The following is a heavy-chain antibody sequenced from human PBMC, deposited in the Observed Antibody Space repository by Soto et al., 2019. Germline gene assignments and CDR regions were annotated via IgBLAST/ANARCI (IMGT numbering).Heavy chain of an antibody. J-gene: IGHJ5*02. CDR3: ARVAGTEFDP. V-gene: IGHV1-18*01. CDR2: ISAYNGNT. Sequence: ASVKVSCKASGYTFTSYGISWVRQAPGQGLEWMGWISAYNGNTNYAQKLQGRVTITRDTSTSTAYMELSSLRSEDTAAYYCARVAGTEFDPWGQGTLVTVSS. D-gene: IGHD1-7*01. CDR1: GYTFTSYG.